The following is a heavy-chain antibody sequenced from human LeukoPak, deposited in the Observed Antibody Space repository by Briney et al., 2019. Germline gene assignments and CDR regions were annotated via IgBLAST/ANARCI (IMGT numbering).Heavy chain of an antibody. CDR3: ARGVRSYYRVPYDY. D-gene: IGHD3-10*01. J-gene: IGHJ4*02. CDR1: GGSISSSSYY. Sequence: SETLSLTCTVSGGSISSSSYYWGWIRQPPGKGLEWIGSIYYSGSTYYNPSLKSRVTISVDTSKNQFSLKLSSVTAADTAVYYCARGVRSYYRVPYDYWGQGTLVTVSS. CDR2: IYYSGST. V-gene: IGHV4-39*07.